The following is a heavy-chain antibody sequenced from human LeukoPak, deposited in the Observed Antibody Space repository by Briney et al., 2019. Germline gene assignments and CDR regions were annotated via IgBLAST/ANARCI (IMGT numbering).Heavy chain of an antibody. Sequence: PSETLSLTCTVSGDSISTNYYWGWIRQPPGKGPEWIGSIYYSGSTYYNPSLKSRVTISVDTSKNQFSLRLTSLTAADTAMYYCARPISAADPYYFDCWGQGTLVTVPS. J-gene: IGHJ4*02. V-gene: IGHV4-39*01. D-gene: IGHD6-13*01. CDR2: IYYSGST. CDR3: ARPISAADPYYFDC. CDR1: GDSISTNYY.